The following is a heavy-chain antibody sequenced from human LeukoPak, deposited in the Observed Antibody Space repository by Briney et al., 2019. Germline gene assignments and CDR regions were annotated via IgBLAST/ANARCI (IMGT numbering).Heavy chain of an antibody. Sequence: SETLSLTCTVSGGSISSYYWSWIRQPPGKGLEWIGYIYYSGSTNYNPSLKSRVTISVGTSKNQFSLKLSSVTAADTAVYYCARDRYSSGWYEVDYWGQGTLVTVSS. CDR2: IYYSGST. V-gene: IGHV4-59*01. D-gene: IGHD6-19*01. J-gene: IGHJ4*02. CDR1: GGSISSYY. CDR3: ARDRYSSGWYEVDY.